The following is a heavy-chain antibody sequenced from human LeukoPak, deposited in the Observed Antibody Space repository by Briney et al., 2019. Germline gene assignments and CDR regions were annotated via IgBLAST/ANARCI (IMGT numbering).Heavy chain of an antibody. D-gene: IGHD3-10*01. CDR1: GFTFSSYS. J-gene: IGHJ4*02. CDR2: ISSSSSYI. Sequence: SGGSLRLSCAASGFTFSSYSMNWVRQAPGKGLEGVSSISSSSSYIYYADSVKGRSTISRDNAKNSLYLTMNRLSAEDTDVYYCTTMGSGFGELFSPNFDYWGKGTMVTASS. CDR3: TTMGSGFGELFSPNFDY. V-gene: IGHV3-21*01.